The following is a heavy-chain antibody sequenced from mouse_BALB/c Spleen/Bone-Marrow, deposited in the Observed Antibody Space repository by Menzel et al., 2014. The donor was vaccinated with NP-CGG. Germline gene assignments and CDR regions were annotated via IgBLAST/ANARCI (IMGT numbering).Heavy chain of an antibody. J-gene: IGHJ3*01. CDR1: GYTFSNYW. CDR2: ILPGSRST. V-gene: IGHV1-9*01. Sequence: QVQLKQSGAELMKPGASVKISCRATGYTFSNYWIEWVKQRPGHGLEWIGEILPGSRSTDYNENFKGKATFTADTSSNTAYMQLSRLTSEDSAVYYWARGNYRYDGERAFAYWGQGTLVTVSA. CDR3: ARGNYRYDGERAFAY. D-gene: IGHD2-14*01.